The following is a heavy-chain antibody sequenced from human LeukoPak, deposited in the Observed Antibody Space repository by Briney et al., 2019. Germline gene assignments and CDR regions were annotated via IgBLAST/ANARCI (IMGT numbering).Heavy chain of an antibody. Sequence: SVKVSCKASGGTFSSYAISWVRQAPGQGLEWMGGIIPIFGTANYAQKFQGRVTITADESTSTAYMELSSLGSEDTAVYYCARGAVPAAIGPAFDIWGQGTMVTVSS. V-gene: IGHV1-69*13. CDR2: IIPIFGTA. CDR1: GGTFSSYA. J-gene: IGHJ3*02. CDR3: ARGAVPAAIGPAFDI. D-gene: IGHD2-2*01.